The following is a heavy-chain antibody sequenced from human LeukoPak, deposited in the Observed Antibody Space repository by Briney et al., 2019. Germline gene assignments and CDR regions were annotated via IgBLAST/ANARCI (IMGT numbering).Heavy chain of an antibody. CDR2: ISNTGSPI. J-gene: IGHJ4*02. V-gene: IGHV3-48*03. CDR3: ARGGNYAPFDY. CDR1: GFTFSTYA. D-gene: IGHD1-26*01. Sequence: GGSLRLSCAASGFTFSTYAMSWVRQAPGEGLEWIAYISNTGSPIHYRDSVKGRFTISRDNAQSSLFLQMNSLRPDDTAIYYCARGGNYAPFDYWGQGALVAVSS.